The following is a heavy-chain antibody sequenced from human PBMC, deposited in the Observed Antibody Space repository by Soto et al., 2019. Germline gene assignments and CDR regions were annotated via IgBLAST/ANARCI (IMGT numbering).Heavy chain of an antibody. J-gene: IGHJ4*02. Sequence: PEGSLRGSCEASGLTCSNYAMSWVRQAPGNGLEWFSGRSGSGRYAYYADSVRGRLTISRDNAKNNLFLKMNSMRAHDAASYYCAKERLEEVGKFFEFWPQVILVTVSS. CDR1: GLTCSNYA. CDR3: AKERLEEVGKFFEF. CDR2: RSGSGRYA. V-gene: IGHV3-23*01. D-gene: IGHD3-16*01.